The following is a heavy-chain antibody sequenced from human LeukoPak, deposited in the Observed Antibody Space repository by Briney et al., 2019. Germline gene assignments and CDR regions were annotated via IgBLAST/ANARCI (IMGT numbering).Heavy chain of an antibody. V-gene: IGHV4-4*07. CDR3: ARDYYGSGGVDY. Sequence: SETLSLTCTVSGGSISSYYWSWIRQPAGEGLEWIGRIYTSGSTNYDPSLKSRVTMSVDTSENQFSLKLSSVTAADTAVYYCARDYYGSGGVDYWGQGTLVTVSS. J-gene: IGHJ4*02. D-gene: IGHD3-10*01. CDR2: IYTSGST. CDR1: GGSISSYY.